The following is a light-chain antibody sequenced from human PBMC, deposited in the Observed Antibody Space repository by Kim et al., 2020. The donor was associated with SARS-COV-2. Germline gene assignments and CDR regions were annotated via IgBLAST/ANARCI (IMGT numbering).Light chain of an antibody. CDR1: QSVSSN. CDR3: QQYNNWPGT. Sequence: VSPGERATPSGRASQSVSSNLAWYQQKPGQAPRLLINGASTRATGIPARFSGSGSGTDFTLTISSLQSEDFAVYYCQQYNNWPGTFGQGTKVEIK. J-gene: IGKJ1*01. CDR2: GAS. V-gene: IGKV3-15*01.